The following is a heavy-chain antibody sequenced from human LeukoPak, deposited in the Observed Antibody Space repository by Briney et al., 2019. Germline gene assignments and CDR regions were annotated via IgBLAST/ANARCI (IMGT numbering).Heavy chain of an antibody. J-gene: IGHJ5*02. V-gene: IGHV1-69*06. D-gene: IGHD2-2*01. Sequence: SVKVSCKASGGTFSSYAISWVRQAPGQGLEWMGGIIPIFGTANYAQKFQGRVTITADKSTSTAYMELSSLRSEDTAVYYCARHAQYCSSTSCYLVWFDPWGQGTLVTVSS. CDR1: GGTFSSYA. CDR3: ARHAQYCSSTSCYLVWFDP. CDR2: IIPIFGTA.